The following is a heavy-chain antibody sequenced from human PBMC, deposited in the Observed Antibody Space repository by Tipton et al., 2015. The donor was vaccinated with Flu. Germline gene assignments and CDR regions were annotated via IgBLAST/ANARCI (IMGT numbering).Heavy chain of an antibody. CDR3: AGYRPGAPPL. D-gene: IGHD3-16*02. CDR1: GGSISSHY. J-gene: IGHJ4*02. V-gene: IGHV4-4*07. Sequence: TLSLTCTVSGGSISSHYWRWIRQPAGKGPEWIGRIFSSGSTFYNPSLKNRVSMSVDTSRKQFSLKLSSVTAADTAVYYCAGYRPGAPPLWGQGTLVTVSS. CDR2: IFSSGST.